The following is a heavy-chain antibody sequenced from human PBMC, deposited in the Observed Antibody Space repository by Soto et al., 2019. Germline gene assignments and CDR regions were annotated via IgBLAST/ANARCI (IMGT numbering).Heavy chain of an antibody. Sequence: SETLSLTCIVSGGSTSSSSYQWVWIRQPPGKGLEWIGNVYYNGNTYYNPSLKSRLTISVDTSNNQFSLKVKSVTAADTAVYYCARLSGSYNDRYFDYWGQGTLVTVSS. CDR1: GGSTSSSSYQ. CDR3: ARLSGSYNDRYFDY. CDR2: VYYNGNT. J-gene: IGHJ4*02. V-gene: IGHV4-39*01. D-gene: IGHD1-26*01.